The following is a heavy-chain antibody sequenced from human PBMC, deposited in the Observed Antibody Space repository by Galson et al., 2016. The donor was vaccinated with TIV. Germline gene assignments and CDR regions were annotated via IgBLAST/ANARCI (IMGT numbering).Heavy chain of an antibody. CDR2: INPNSGGT. D-gene: IGHD3-22*01. CDR1: GYTFTDYY. Sequence: SVKVSCKASGYTFTDYYIHWVRQAPGQGLEWMGWINPNSGGTIYAQKFRGRVTMTRDTSITTAYLDLSRLRSADTAVYYCARDDGSTSGSDCWGQGSLVTVSS. CDR3: ARDDGSTSGSDC. V-gene: IGHV1-2*02. J-gene: IGHJ4*02.